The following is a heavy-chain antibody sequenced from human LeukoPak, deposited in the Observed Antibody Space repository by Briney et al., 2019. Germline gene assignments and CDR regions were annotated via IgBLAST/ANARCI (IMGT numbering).Heavy chain of an antibody. J-gene: IGHJ6*02. Sequence: GGSLRLSCAASGFTFSSYGMHWVRQAPGKGLEWVAVIPYDGSNKYYADSVKGRFTISRDNSKNTLYLQMNSLRAEDTAVYYCAKDGGWELLHYYYGMDVWGQGTTVTVSS. D-gene: IGHD1-26*01. CDR3: AKDGGWELLHYYYGMDV. V-gene: IGHV3-30*18. CDR1: GFTFSSYG. CDR2: IPYDGSNK.